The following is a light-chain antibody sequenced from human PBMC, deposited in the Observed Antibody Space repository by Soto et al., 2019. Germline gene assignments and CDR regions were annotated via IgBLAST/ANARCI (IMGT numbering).Light chain of an antibody. V-gene: IGKV3-20*01. CDR2: GAS. CDR3: QQYGSSLPWT. CDR1: QNVGSKF. J-gene: IGKJ1*01. Sequence: IVLTQSPGTLSLSPGETATLSCRASQNVGSKFLAWYQQIPGQAPRLLIYGASSRATGVPDRFSGSGSGTDFRLTISRLEPEDFAVYYCQQYGSSLPWTFGQGTKVDIK.